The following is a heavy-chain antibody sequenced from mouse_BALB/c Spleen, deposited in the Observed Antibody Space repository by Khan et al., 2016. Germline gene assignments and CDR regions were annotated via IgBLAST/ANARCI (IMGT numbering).Heavy chain of an antibody. CDR2: INPSTGYT. V-gene: IGHV1-7*01. CDR1: GYTFTSYW. J-gene: IGHJ2*01. Sequence: QVQLQQPGAELAKPGASVKMSCKASGYTFTSYWMHWVKQRPGQGLEWIGYINPSTGYTEYNQKFKDKATLTADKSSSTAYMQLSSLPSEDPAVYYCARRDGNFGYWGQGTTLTVSS. D-gene: IGHD2-1*01. CDR3: ARRDGNFGY.